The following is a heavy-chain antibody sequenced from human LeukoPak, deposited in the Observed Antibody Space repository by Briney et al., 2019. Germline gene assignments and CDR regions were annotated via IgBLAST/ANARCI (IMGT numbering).Heavy chain of an antibody. CDR3: ASNYYGSGSANDAFDI. J-gene: IGHJ3*02. Sequence: SVKVSCKASGGTFSSYAISWVRQAPGQGLEWMGGIIPIFGTAIYAQKFQGRVTITADESTSTAYMELSSLRSEDTAVYYCASNYYGSGSANDAFDIWGQGTMVTVSS. CDR2: IIPIFGTA. D-gene: IGHD3-10*01. CDR1: GGTFSSYA. V-gene: IGHV1-69*13.